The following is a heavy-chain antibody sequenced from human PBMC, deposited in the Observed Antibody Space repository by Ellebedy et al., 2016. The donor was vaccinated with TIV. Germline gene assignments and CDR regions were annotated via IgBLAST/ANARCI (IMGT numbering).Heavy chain of an antibody. J-gene: IGHJ4*02. Sequence: GESLKIFCAASGFSFSTYWMFWVRQAPGKGLVWVSRINTDGTITDYADSVKGRFTISRDNAKNTLYLQMNSLRADDTAVYYCARDYWGYWGQGTLVTVSS. D-gene: IGHD3-16*01. CDR3: ARDYWGY. CDR2: INTDGTIT. CDR1: GFSFSTYW. V-gene: IGHV3-74*01.